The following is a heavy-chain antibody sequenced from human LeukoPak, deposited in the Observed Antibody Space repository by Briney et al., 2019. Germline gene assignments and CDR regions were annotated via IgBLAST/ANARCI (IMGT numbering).Heavy chain of an antibody. D-gene: IGHD3-22*01. CDR3: ARGDDRIDN. CDR1: GGTFSSYA. J-gene: IGHJ4*02. V-gene: IGHV1-69*04. Sequence: ASVKVSCKASGGTFSSYAISWVRQAPGQGLEWMGRIIPILGIANYAQKFQGRVTITTDESTSTAYMELSSLRSEDTAVYYCARGDDRIDNWGQGTLVTVSS. CDR2: IIPILGIA.